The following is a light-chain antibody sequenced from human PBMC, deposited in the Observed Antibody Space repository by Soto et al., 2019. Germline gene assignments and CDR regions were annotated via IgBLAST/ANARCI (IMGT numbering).Light chain of an antibody. CDR3: QNDNSAPYT. J-gene: IGKJ3*01. V-gene: IGKV1-27*01. Sequence: DIQMTQSPSSLAASVGDRVTLTCRASHDINNYLAWYQQKPGKVPNLLIYAASILQSGVPSRICGSASGTDFTLTISSLQPEDVATYHCQNDNSAPYTFGPGTKVEIK. CDR1: HDINNY. CDR2: AAS.